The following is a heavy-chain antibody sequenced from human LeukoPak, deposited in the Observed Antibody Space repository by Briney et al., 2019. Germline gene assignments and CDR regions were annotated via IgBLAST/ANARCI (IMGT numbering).Heavy chain of an antibody. J-gene: IGHJ3*02. V-gene: IGHV1-18*01. Sequence: ASVKVSCKASGYTFTSYGISWVRQAPGQGLEWMGWISAYNGNTNYAQKLQGRVTMTTDTSTSTAYMELRSLRSDDTAVYYCARGMVRGVIIPWDAFDIWGQGTMVTVSS. CDR1: GYTFTSYG. D-gene: IGHD3-10*01. CDR2: ISAYNGNT. CDR3: ARGMVRGVIIPWDAFDI.